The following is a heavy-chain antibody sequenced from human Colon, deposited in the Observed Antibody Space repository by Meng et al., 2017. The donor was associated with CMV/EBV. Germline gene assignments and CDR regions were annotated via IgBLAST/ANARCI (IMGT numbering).Heavy chain of an antibody. Sequence: SETLSLTCTVSGGSINSGDYYWAWIRQSPGKGLEWIGYIHHSGNTFYNPSLKSRVTISVDMPNKHFSLNLRSVTAADTAVYYCAKDLGSALHGGYAYGPRWFDPWGQGTLVTVSS. CDR1: GGSINSGDYY. J-gene: IGHJ5*02. CDR3: AKDLGSALHGGYAYGPRWFDP. D-gene: IGHD5-18*01. CDR2: IHHSGNT. V-gene: IGHV4-30-4*08.